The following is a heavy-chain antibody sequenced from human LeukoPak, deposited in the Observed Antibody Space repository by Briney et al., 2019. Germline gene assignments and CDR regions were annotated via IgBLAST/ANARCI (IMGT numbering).Heavy chain of an antibody. D-gene: IGHD3-10*01. V-gene: IGHV4-30-4*01. CDR2: IYYSGST. J-gene: IGHJ5*02. Sequence: SQTLSLTCTVSGGSISSGDYYWSWIRQPPGKGLEWIGYIYYSGSTYYNPSLKSRVTISVDTSKNQFSLKLSSVTAADTAVYYCARDYYGSGSYYPNWLDPWGQGTLVTVSS. CDR3: ARDYYGSGSYYPNWLDP. CDR1: GGSISSGDYY.